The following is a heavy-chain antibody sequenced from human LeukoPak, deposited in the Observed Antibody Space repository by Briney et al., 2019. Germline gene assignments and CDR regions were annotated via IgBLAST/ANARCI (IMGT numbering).Heavy chain of an antibody. V-gene: IGHV3-30*02. CDR2: IRYDGSNK. J-gene: IGHJ3*02. CDR3: AKDSQTYYSWALDAFDI. CDR1: GFTFSSYG. D-gene: IGHD1-26*01. Sequence: AGGSLRLSCAASGFTFSSYGMHWVRQAPGKGLEWVAFIRYDGSNKYYADSVKGRFTISRDNSKNTLYLQMNSLRTEDTAVYYCAKDSQTYYSWALDAFDIWGQGTMVTVSS.